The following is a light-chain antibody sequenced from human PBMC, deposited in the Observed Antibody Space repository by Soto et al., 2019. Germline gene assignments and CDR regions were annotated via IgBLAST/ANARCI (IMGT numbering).Light chain of an antibody. CDR2: DAS. V-gene: IGKV1-33*01. CDR1: QDINKN. J-gene: IGKJ4*01. CDR3: QQYDNLPLT. Sequence: DIQMTPSPSSLSASVGDRVTITCQASQDINKNLNWYQQKSGKAPKLLIYDASDLETGVPSRFSGSGSGTDFTFTINSLQPEDIATYYCQQYDNLPLTFGGGTKVDVK.